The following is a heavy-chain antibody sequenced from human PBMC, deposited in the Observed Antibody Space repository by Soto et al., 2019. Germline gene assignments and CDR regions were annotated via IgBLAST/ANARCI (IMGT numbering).Heavy chain of an antibody. CDR3: ARGYGNNWFDP. CDR1: GFSFSDHY. CDR2: IRNKATGHTT. V-gene: IGHV3-72*01. J-gene: IGHJ5*02. D-gene: IGHD5-12*01. Sequence: EVQLVESGGGMVQPGGSLRLSCSASGFSFSDHYMDWVRQTPGKGLEWVGRIRNKATGHTTAYAASVKGRFTISRDDSKNSLYLQMNSLTIEDTAMYYCARGYGNNWFDPWGQGTLVAVSS.